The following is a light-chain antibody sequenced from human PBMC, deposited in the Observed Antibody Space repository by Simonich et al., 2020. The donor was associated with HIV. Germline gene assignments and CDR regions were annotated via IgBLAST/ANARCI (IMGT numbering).Light chain of an antibody. CDR2: DVS. J-gene: IGLJ3*02. CDR1: SSDVGPDNY. V-gene: IGLV2-14*01. Sequence: QSALIQPASVSGSPGQSITISCTGTSSDVGPDNYVSWYQQNPGKAPKLIIYDVSKRPSGVSNRFSGSKSVNTASLTISGLQAEDEADYSCSSYTASNTWVFGGGTKLTVL. CDR3: SSYTASNTWV.